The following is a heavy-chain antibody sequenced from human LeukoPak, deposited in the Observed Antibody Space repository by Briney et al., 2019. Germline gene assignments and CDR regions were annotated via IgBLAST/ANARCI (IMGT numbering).Heavy chain of an antibody. V-gene: IGHV3-11*04. CDR3: ARDLDSLDTHADY. D-gene: IGHD3-9*01. J-gene: IGHJ4*02. CDR2: ITGSGSTI. CDR1: GFTFSDAW. Sequence: PGGSLRLSCAASGFTFSDAWMSWVRQAPGKGLEWVSYITGSGSTIYYADSVKGRFTISRDNAKNSLYLQMNSLRAEDTAVYYCARDLDSLDTHADYWGQGTLVTVSS.